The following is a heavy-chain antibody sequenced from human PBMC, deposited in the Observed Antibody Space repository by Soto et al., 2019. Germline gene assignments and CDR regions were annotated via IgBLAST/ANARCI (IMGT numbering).Heavy chain of an antibody. J-gene: IGHJ5*02. Sequence: LNCAFSGLSICRGSYSWSWIRQPPGKGLEWIGYIYHSGSTYYNPSLKSRVTISVDRSKNQFSLKLSSVTAADTAVYYCARERRAAYCGGDCYASNWFDPWGPGTLVTVTP. D-gene: IGHD2-21*02. CDR2: IYHSGST. CDR3: ARERRAAYCGGDCYASNWFDP. V-gene: IGHV4-30-2*01. CDR1: GLSICRGSYS.